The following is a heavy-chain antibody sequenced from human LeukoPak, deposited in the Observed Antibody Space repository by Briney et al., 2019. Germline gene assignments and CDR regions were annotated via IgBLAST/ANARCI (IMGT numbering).Heavy chain of an antibody. J-gene: IGHJ4*02. CDR3: SRGLSPEVDTAMVDTDY. D-gene: IGHD5-18*01. V-gene: IGHV4-61*02. CDR2: IYTSGST. Sequence: SETLSLTCTVSGGSISSGSYYWSWIRQPAGKGLEWIGRIYTSGSTNYNPSLKSRVTISVDTSKNQFSLKLSSVTAADTAVYYCSRGLSPEVDTAMVDTDYWGQGTLVTVSS. CDR1: GGSISSGSYY.